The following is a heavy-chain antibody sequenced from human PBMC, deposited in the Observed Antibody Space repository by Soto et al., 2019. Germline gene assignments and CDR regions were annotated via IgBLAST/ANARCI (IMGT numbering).Heavy chain of an antibody. V-gene: IGHV4-34*01. D-gene: IGHD3-9*01. Sequence: SETLSLTCAVYGGSFSGYYWSWIRQPPGKGLEWIGEINHGGSTNYNPSLKSRVTISVDTSKNQFSLKLCSVTAADTAVYYCARVGMYYDILTGYYPNWFDPWGQGTLVTVSS. J-gene: IGHJ5*02. CDR3: ARVGMYYDILTGYYPNWFDP. CDR1: GGSFSGYY. CDR2: INHGGST.